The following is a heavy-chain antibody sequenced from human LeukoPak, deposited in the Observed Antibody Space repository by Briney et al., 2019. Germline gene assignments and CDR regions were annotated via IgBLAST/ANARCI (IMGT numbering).Heavy chain of an antibody. Sequence: PGGSLRLSCAASGFTFSSYVLSWVRQAPGKGLEWVSGISPSGSSTYYADSVKGRFTISRDNSKKTLYLQMNSLRAEDTAFYYCAKDGAWIQQCLPDWGQGTLVTVSS. V-gene: IGHV3-23*01. CDR2: ISPSGSST. D-gene: IGHD5-18*01. CDR3: AKDGAWIQQCLPD. J-gene: IGHJ4*02. CDR1: GFTFSSYV.